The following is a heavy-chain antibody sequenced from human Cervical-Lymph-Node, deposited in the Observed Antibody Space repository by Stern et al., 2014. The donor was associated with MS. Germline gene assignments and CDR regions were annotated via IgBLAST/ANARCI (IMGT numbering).Heavy chain of an antibody. V-gene: IGHV1-18*01. J-gene: IGHJ4*02. Sequence: QVQLVQSGAEVKEPGSSLKVSCKASGYTFNYYGITWVRQAPGQGLEWMGWIGAGNGHTSYATKLQARVPMTKDTSTSTAYMELRSLRSDDTAVYYCARWRRYGNFEDFDYWGQGTLVTVS. CDR3: ARWRRYGNFEDFDY. CDR2: IGAGNGHT. D-gene: IGHD3-9*01. CDR1: GYTFNYYG.